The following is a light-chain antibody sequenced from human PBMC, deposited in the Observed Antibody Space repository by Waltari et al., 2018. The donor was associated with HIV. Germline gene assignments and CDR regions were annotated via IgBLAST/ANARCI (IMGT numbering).Light chain of an antibody. J-gene: IGLJ3*02. CDR3: SSYAGSNSWV. V-gene: IGLV2-8*01. CDR2: EGN. Sequence: QSALTQPPSASGSPGQSVTISCTGTSSDIGGYNYVSWYQQYPGKAPKVMIHEGNKRPSGVPDRFSGSKSGNTASLTVSGLQAEDEAYYYCSSYAGSNSWVFGGGTKLTVL. CDR1: SSDIGGYNY.